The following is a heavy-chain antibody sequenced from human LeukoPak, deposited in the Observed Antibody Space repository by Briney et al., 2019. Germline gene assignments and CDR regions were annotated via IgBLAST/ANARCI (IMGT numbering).Heavy chain of an antibody. D-gene: IGHD1-7*01. V-gene: IGHV4-34*01. Sequence: SETLSLTCAVYGGSFSGYYWSWIRQPPGKGLEWIGEINHSGSTNYNPSLKSRVTISVDTSKNQFSLKLSSVTAADTAVYYCARGGISGTTDNWFDPWGQGTLVTVSS. CDR1: GGSFSGYY. CDR2: INHSGST. J-gene: IGHJ5*02. CDR3: ARGGISGTTDNWFDP.